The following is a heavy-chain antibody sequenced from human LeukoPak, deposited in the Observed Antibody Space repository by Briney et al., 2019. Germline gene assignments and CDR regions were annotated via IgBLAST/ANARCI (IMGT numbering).Heavy chain of an antibody. V-gene: IGHV3-30*02. CDR1: GFTFNHYA. CDR2: IWSDGSNR. Sequence: GGSLRLSCAATGFTFNHYAMHWVRQAPGKGLEWVAVIWSDGSNRYYGDSVKGRFTISRDDAGKTVYLQMSSLRPEDTGVYYCAKDAQRGFDHSNSLEYWGQGTPVTVST. D-gene: IGHD4-11*01. J-gene: IGHJ4*02. CDR3: AKDAQRGFDHSNSLEY.